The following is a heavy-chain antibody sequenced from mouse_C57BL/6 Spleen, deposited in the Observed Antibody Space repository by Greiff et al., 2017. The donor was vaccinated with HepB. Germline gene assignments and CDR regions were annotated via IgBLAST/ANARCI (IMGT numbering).Heavy chain of an antibody. CDR1: GYTFTDYY. CDR3: ARQTRSFAY. Sequence: EVKLQQSGPELVKPGASVKISCKASGYTFTDYYMNWVKQSHGKSLEWIGDINPNNGGTSYNQKFKGKATLTVDKSSSTAYMELRSLTSEDSAVYYCARQTRSFAYWGQGTLVTVSA. J-gene: IGHJ3*01. D-gene: IGHD2-13*01. V-gene: IGHV1-26*01. CDR2: INPNNGGT.